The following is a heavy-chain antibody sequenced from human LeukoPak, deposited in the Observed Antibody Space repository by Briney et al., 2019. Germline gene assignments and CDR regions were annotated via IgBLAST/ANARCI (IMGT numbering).Heavy chain of an antibody. D-gene: IGHD1-1*01. J-gene: IGHJ4*02. CDR1: GFTFSRYW. V-gene: IGHV3-74*01. CDR2: INTDGSST. Sequence: GGSLRLSCAASGFTFSRYWMHWVRQAPGKGLVWVSRINTDGSSTNYADSVKGRFTISRDNAKNTLYLQMNSLRAEDTAVYYCARGFPNEYFDYWGQGTLVTVSS. CDR3: ARGFPNEYFDY.